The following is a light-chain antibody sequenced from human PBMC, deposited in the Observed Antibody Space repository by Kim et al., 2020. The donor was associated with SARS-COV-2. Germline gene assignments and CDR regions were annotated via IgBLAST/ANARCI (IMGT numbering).Light chain of an antibody. Sequence: ASVGDRVTITCQASQDIRNYLNWYQQKLGEAPKVLIHAVSSLETGVSSRFSGHGSGTDFTLAISSLQPEDIATYYCQQYDFLPITFGQGTRLEIK. CDR2: AVS. CDR3: QQYDFLPIT. CDR1: QDIRNY. V-gene: IGKV1-33*01. J-gene: IGKJ5*01.